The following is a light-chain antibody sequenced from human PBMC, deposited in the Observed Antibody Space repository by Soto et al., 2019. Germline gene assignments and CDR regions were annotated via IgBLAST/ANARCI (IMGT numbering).Light chain of an antibody. Sequence: EIVLTQSPGTLSLSPGERATLSCSASQSVSSSYLDWHQQKPGQAPRLLIYAASRRATGIPDRFSGSGSGTDFTLTISRLEPEDFSVYYCQHHSNWLPTFGGGTKVEIE. V-gene: IGKV3D-20*02. J-gene: IGKJ4*02. CDR1: QSVSSSY. CDR2: AAS. CDR3: QHHSNWLPT.